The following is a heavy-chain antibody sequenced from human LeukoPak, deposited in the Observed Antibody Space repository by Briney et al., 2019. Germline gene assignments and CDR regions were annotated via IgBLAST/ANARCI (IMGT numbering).Heavy chain of an antibody. CDR3: AKAGLYDYVWGSYRQKWFDP. CDR2: IIPIFGTT. Sequence: SVKVSCKASGGTFNSYAINWVRQAPGQGLEWRGRIIPIFGTTNYARNFQGRVTITTVKSTSTAYMELSSLRSEDTAVYYCAKAGLYDYVWGSYRQKWFDPWGQGILVTVSS. D-gene: IGHD3-16*02. J-gene: IGHJ5*02. V-gene: IGHV1-69*05. CDR1: GGTFNSYA.